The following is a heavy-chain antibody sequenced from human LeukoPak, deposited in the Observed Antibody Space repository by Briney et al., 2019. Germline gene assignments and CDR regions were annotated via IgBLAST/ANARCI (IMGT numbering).Heavy chain of an antibody. Sequence: PGRSLRLSCAASGFTFSSHAMHWVRRAPGKGLEWVAVISHDGNNEYYADSVKSRFTISRDNSKNTLYLQMNSLRTEDTAVYYCARGSSDYTVDYWGQGTLVTVSS. J-gene: IGHJ4*02. V-gene: IGHV3-30-3*01. CDR1: GFTFSSHA. D-gene: IGHD4-11*01. CDR2: ISHDGNNE. CDR3: ARGSSDYTVDY.